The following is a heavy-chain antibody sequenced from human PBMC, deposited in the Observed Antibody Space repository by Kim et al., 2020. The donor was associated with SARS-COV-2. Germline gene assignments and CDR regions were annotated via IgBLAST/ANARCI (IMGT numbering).Heavy chain of an antibody. CDR2: INHTGNT. J-gene: IGHJ6*02. V-gene: IGHV4-34*01. CDR3: ARGRAGVVPAPVLGLGPYYDYYAVDV. Sequence: SETLSLTCAVYGGSFSDYNWSWIRQPPGQGLEWIVEINHTGNTNVSPSLKSRITISVDPSKSQFSLRLKSMTATDTAVYYCARGRAGVVPAPVLGLGPYYDYYAVDVWGRGTPVAVSS. D-gene: IGHD3-3*01. CDR1: GGSFSDYN.